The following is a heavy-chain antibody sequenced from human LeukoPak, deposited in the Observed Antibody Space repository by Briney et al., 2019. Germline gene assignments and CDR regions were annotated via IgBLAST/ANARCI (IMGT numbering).Heavy chain of an antibody. Sequence: PSETLSLTCTVSGGSISSYYWSWIRQPAGKGLEWIGRIYTSGSTNYNPSLKSRVTISVDTSKNQFSLKLSSVTAADTAVYYCARGPWYDFWSGYWDYFDYWGQGTLVTVSS. CDR2: IYTSGST. J-gene: IGHJ4*02. D-gene: IGHD3-3*01. CDR3: ARGPWYDFWSGYWDYFDY. V-gene: IGHV4-4*07. CDR1: GGSISSYY.